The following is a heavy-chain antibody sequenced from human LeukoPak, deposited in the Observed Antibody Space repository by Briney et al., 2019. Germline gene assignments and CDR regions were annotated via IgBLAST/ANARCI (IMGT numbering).Heavy chain of an antibody. CDR1: GGSISSSSDY. Sequence: PSETLSLTCTVSGGSISSSSDYWGWIRQAPGKGLEWIGSIYYHENTYYNSSLKSRVTISVDTSKNQFSLKLNSVTAADTAVYFCARGYYDSSRHKYYFDYWGQGTLVTVSS. CDR3: ARGYYDSSRHKYYFDY. D-gene: IGHD3-22*01. CDR2: IYYHENT. V-gene: IGHV4-39*01. J-gene: IGHJ4*02.